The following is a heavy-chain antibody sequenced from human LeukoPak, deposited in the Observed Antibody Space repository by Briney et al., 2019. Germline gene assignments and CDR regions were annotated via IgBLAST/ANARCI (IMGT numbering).Heavy chain of an antibody. D-gene: IGHD2/OR15-2a*01. V-gene: IGHV3-33*08. CDR3: ARADEANMDY. Sequence: GGSLRLSCAASGFTFDDYGMSWVRQAPGKGLEWVAVIWYDGSQEYYADSVKGRFTISRDNSKSTLFLEINGLRAEDTAQYYCARADEANMDYWGQGTLVIVST. CDR2: IWYDGSQE. J-gene: IGHJ4*02. CDR1: GFTFDDYG.